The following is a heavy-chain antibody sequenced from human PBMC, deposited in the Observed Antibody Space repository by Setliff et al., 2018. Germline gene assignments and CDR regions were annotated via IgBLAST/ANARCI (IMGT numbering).Heavy chain of an antibody. J-gene: IGHJ3*02. V-gene: IGHV5-51*01. CDR1: GYSFSIQW. CDR3: ARKLWSSGWIDAFDI. D-gene: IGHD6-19*01. Sequence: ESLKISCEGSGYSFSIQWIAWVRQMPGKGLEWMGIISPGDSDTRYSPSFQGQVTISVDKSINTAYLQWSSLKASDTAMYYCARKLWSSGWIDAFDIWGQGTMVTVSS. CDR2: ISPGDSDT.